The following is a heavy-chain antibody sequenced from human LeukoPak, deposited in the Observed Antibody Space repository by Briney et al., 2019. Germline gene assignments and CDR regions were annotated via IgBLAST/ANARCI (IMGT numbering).Heavy chain of an antibody. J-gene: IGHJ5*02. Sequence: GGSLRLSCAASGFTFDDSGMSWVRQAPGKGLEWVSAISGSGGSTYYADSVKGRFTISRDNSRNTLYLQMNSLRAEDTAVYYCAKAGQYYDILTGYYRRGWFDPWGQGTLVTVSS. V-gene: IGHV3-23*01. D-gene: IGHD3-9*01. CDR1: GFTFDDSG. CDR2: ISGSGGST. CDR3: AKAGQYYDILTGYYRRGWFDP.